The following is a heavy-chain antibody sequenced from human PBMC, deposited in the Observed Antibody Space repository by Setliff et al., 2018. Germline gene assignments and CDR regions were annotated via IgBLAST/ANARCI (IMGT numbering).Heavy chain of an antibody. CDR3: ARVRITPYCMDV. CDR2: VYTTGST. V-gene: IGHV4-4*07. J-gene: IGHJ6*03. Sequence: ASETLSLTCTVSGGSMGSYYWTWIWQSAGKGLEWIGRVYTTGSTAFNPSLNSRVTMSLDKSKNQFSLKLYSVTAADTAVYFCARVRITPYCMDVWGKGTTVTVSS. CDR1: GGSMGSYY. D-gene: IGHD3-10*01.